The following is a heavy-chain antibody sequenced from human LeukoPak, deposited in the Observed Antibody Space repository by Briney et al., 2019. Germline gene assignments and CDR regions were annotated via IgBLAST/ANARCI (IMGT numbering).Heavy chain of an antibody. CDR3: ARARGGWLRSMAPDY. J-gene: IGHJ4*02. CDR1: GGSFRGYY. CDR2: INHSGST. V-gene: IGHV4-34*01. D-gene: IGHD5-12*01. Sequence: SETLSLTCAVYGGSFRGYYWSWIRQPPGKGLEWIGEINHSGSTNYNPSLKSRVTISVDTAKNQFSLKLSSVTAADTAVYYCARARGGWLRSMAPDYWGQGTLVTVSS.